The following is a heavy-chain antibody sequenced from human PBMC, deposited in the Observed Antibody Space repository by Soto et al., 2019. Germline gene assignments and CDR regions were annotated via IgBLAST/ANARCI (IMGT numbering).Heavy chain of an antibody. CDR1: GGSVSSGSYY. CDR3: ARMRLEATYYYYGMDV. J-gene: IGHJ6*01. D-gene: IGHD1-1*01. Sequence: QVQLQESGPGLVKPSETLSLTCTVSGGSVSSGSYYWSWIRQPPGKGLEWIGYIYYSGSTNSNPSLKSRVTISVDTSKNQFSLKLSSETAADTAVYYCARMRLEATYYYYGMDVW. CDR2: IYYSGST. V-gene: IGHV4-61*01.